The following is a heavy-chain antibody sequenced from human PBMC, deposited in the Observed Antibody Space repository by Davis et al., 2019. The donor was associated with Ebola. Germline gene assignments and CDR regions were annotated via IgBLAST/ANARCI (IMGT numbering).Heavy chain of an antibody. CDR1: GFPFSPYG. CDR3: ARDPDTSGYYSWFDP. CDR2: IWNHGNDY. D-gene: IGHD6-19*01. V-gene: IGHV3-33*01. Sequence: GGSLRLSCAASGFPFSPYGMHWVRQAPGKGLEWVAGIWNHGNDYLYADSVRGRFTISRDNYKNTLYLQMNSLRVEDTAVYYCARDPDTSGYYSWFDPWGQGTLVTVSS. J-gene: IGHJ5*02.